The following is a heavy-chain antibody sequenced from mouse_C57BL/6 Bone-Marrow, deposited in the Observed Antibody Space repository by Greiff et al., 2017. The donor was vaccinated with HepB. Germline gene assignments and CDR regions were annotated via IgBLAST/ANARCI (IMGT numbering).Heavy chain of an antibody. Sequence: EVKLMESGGGLVKPGGSLKLSCAASGFTFSDYGMHWVRQAPEKGLEWVAYISSGSSTIYYADTVKGRFTISRDNAKNTLFLQMTSLRSEDTAMYYCARGYYGSRGAMDYWGQGTSVTVSS. V-gene: IGHV5-17*01. CDR2: ISSGSSTI. CDR3: ARGYYGSRGAMDY. CDR1: GFTFSDYG. J-gene: IGHJ4*01. D-gene: IGHD1-1*01.